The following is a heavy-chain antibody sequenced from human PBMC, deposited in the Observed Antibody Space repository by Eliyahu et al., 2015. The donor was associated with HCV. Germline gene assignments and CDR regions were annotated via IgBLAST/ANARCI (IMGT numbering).Heavy chain of an antibody. J-gene: IGHJ4*02. CDR1: GGSFSXYX. D-gene: IGHD3-10*01. CDR2: INHSGST. V-gene: IGHV4-34*01. CDR3: ATAARRYYYGSGSYYNVFDY. Sequence: QVQLQQWGAGLLKPSETLSLTCAVYGGSFSXYXWSWIRQPPGKGLEWIGEINHSGSTNYNPSLKSRVTISVDTSKNQFSLKLSSVTAADTAVYYCATAARRYYYGSGSYYNVFDYWGQGTLVTVSS.